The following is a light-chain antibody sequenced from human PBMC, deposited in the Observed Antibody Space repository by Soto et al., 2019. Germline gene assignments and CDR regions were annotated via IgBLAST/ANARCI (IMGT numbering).Light chain of an antibody. CDR2: GAS. V-gene: IGKV3-20*01. Sequence: EIVLTQSPGTLSLSPGERATLSCRASQSVSTNYLAWYQQKPGQAPRLLIYGASSRATGIPDRFSGSGSGTDFTLTISRLEPEDFAVYYRQQYGSLFGQGTKVEIK. CDR1: QSVSTNY. CDR3: QQYGSL. J-gene: IGKJ1*01.